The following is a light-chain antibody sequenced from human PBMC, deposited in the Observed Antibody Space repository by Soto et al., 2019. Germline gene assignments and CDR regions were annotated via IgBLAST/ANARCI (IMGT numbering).Light chain of an antibody. J-gene: IGLJ1*01. CDR2: DVT. CDR1: SSDVGRYNY. V-gene: IGLV2-14*01. Sequence: QSALTQPASVSGSPGQSITISCTGTSSDVGRYNYVSWYQQHPVKAPKLMIYDVTNRPSGVSDRFSGSKSGNTASLTISGLQAEDEADYYCRSYTSSTTPYVFGTGTKVTVL. CDR3: RSYTSSTTPYV.